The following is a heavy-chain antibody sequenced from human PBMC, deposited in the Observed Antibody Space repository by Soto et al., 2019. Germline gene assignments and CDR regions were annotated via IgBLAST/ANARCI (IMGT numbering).Heavy chain of an antibody. D-gene: IGHD2-8*01. V-gene: IGHV3-21*01. CDR3: ARDNGHDAAPLDC. CDR2: ISGSSYNI. Sequence: GGSLRLSCAASGFTFSSSSMKWVRQTPWKGLEWVSSISGSSYNIYYADSVKGRFTISRDSAKNSLYLQMNSVRAEDTAVYYCARDNGHDAAPLDCWGQGTQVPLPP. J-gene: IGHJ4*02. CDR1: GFTFSSSS.